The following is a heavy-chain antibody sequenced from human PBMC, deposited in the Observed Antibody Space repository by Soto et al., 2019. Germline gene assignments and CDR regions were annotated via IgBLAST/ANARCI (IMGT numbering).Heavy chain of an antibody. CDR3: ARGTDYGEIYYYYYMDV. J-gene: IGHJ6*03. CDR2: MNPNSGNT. CDR1: GYTFTSYD. V-gene: IGHV1-8*01. Sequence: ASVKVSCKASGYTFTSYDINWVRQATGQGLEWMGWMNPNSGNTGYAQKFQGRVTMTRNTSISTAYMELSSLRSEDTAVYYCARGTDYGEIYYYYYMDVWGKGTTVTVSS. D-gene: IGHD4-17*01.